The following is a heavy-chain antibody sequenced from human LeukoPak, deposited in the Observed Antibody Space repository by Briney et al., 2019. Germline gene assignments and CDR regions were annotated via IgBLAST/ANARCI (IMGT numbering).Heavy chain of an antibody. CDR1: GGTFSSYA. D-gene: IGHD5-12*01. J-gene: IGHJ6*02. CDR2: IIPILGIA. V-gene: IGHV1-69*04. Sequence: SVKVSSTASGGTFSSYAISCVRHTPGQGLEWMGRIIPILGIANSAQKFQGRVTLTADKSTPTASMELGTLRSEDTPVYFSVRGVDRLATIIPTSWYYYYYGMDVGGQGTTVTVSS. CDR3: VRGVDRLATIIPTSWYYYYYGMDV.